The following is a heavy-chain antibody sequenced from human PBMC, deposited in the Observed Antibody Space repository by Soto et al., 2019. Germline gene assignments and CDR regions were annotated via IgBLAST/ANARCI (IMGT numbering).Heavy chain of an antibody. CDR3: ATMGTPVTGLYYFDY. Sequence: QGQQQESGPGLVKPSQARSLTCPASGGSISRGKSPWRCIRQPPGPGPAWIGFISYSGTTHYSASLRSRVSISVDTSKNQFSLDLSSVTAADTAVYYCATMGTPVTGLYYFDYWGQGTLVTVSS. J-gene: IGHJ4*02. D-gene: IGHD4-17*01. CDR1: GGSISRGKSP. V-gene: IGHV4-30-4*01. CDR2: ISYSGTT.